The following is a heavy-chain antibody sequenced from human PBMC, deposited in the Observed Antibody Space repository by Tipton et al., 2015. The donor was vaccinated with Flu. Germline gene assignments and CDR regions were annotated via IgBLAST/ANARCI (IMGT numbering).Heavy chain of an antibody. CDR1: GFNVGSNH. J-gene: IGHJ4*02. V-gene: IGHV3-66*02. D-gene: IGHD5-18*01. CDR3: ASDRGTWIRLWLYN. CDR2: IYVVGST. Sequence: SLRLSCAASGFNVGSNHRNWVRQAPGKGLEWVSVIYVVGSTYYAKSVQGRYTISRDNSKNMENLQMRGLRVEDTAVYYCASDRGTWIRLWLYNWGQGTLVSVS.